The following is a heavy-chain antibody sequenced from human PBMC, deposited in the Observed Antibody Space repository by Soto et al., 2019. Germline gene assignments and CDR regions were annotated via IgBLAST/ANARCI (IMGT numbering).Heavy chain of an antibody. J-gene: IGHJ4*02. V-gene: IGHV4-59*11. Sequence: SETLSLTCTVSGGSISGHHWSWIRQPPGKGLEWIGYIFYRGGTNYNPSLKSRVTISLDTSMNQFSLELRSVTAADTAVYYCAKVTHLGLEHTGFLDYWGQGALVTVSS. CDR2: IFYRGGT. CDR1: GGSISGHH. CDR3: AKVTHLGLEHTGFLDY. D-gene: IGHD1-1*01.